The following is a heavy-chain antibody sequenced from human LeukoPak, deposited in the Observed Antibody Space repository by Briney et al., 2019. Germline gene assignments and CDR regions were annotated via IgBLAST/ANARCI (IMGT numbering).Heavy chain of an antibody. CDR1: VYTFPRYG. Sequence: AVQVSCKASVYTFPRYGIRGVEPAAGQGLAGVGWISAYNGNKQFAQKLQGRVTMTTDTYTRRAYMEVRSLRSDDTAVYYCGRDDSRDGDYAMNDYGGQGTLSPSP. D-gene: IGHD4-17*01. CDR3: GRDDSRDGDYAMNDY. CDR2: ISAYNGNK. J-gene: IGHJ4*02. V-gene: IGHV1-18*01.